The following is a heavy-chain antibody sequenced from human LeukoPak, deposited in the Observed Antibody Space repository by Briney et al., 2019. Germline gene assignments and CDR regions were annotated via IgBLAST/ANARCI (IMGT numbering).Heavy chain of an antibody. CDR1: GFTFSNYW. CDR2: ISTDGRSI. CDR3: ARAFWGGYGYNDY. Sequence: PGGSLRLSCAASGFTFSNYWMHWVRQGPGKRLVWVSRISTDGRSISYAESVKGRFTISRDNAKNTLYLHMNSLRAEDTAVYYCARAFWGGYGYNDYWGPGTLVTVS. J-gene: IGHJ4*02. V-gene: IGHV3-74*01. D-gene: IGHD3-3*01.